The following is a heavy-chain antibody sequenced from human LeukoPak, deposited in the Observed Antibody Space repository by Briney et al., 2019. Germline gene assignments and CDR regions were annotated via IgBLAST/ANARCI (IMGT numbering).Heavy chain of an antibody. J-gene: IGHJ5*02. CDR2: ISDSGGNT. CDR3: AKDSGSSSGYESWFDP. Sequence: GGSLRLSCAASGFTISNYAMSWVRQAPGKGLEWVSGISDSGGNTYYADSVKGRFTISRDNSKNTLYLQMNSLRVEDTALYYCAKDSGSSSGYESWFDPWGQGTLVTVSS. CDR1: GFTISNYA. D-gene: IGHD5-12*01. V-gene: IGHV3-23*01.